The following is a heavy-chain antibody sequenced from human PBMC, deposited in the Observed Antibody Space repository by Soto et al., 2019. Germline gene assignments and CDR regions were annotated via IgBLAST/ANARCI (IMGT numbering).Heavy chain of an antibody. J-gene: IGHJ6*02. CDR1: GGSISSSSYY. Sequence: ETLSLTCTLSGGSISSSSYYWGWIRQPPGKGLEWVGSIYYSGSTYYNPSLKSRVTISVDTSKNQFSLKLSSVTAADTAVYYCARRGTSKRAVYYYGMDVWGQGTTVS. D-gene: IGHD2-2*01. CDR2: IYYSGST. CDR3: ARRGTSKRAVYYYGMDV. V-gene: IGHV4-39*01.